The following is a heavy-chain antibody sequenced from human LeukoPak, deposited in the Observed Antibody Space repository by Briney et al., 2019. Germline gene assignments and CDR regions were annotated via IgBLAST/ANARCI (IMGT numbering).Heavy chain of an antibody. CDR2: ISSSSSYI. D-gene: IGHD2-15*01. Sequence: GGSLRLSCAASGFTFSSYSMNWVRQAPGKGLEWVSSISSSSSYIYYADSVKGRFTISRDNAKNSLYLQMNSLRAEDTAVYYCARGPDCSGGSCYSAGFDYWGQGTLVTVSS. CDR3: ARGPDCSGGSCYSAGFDY. V-gene: IGHV3-21*01. J-gene: IGHJ4*02. CDR1: GFTFSSYS.